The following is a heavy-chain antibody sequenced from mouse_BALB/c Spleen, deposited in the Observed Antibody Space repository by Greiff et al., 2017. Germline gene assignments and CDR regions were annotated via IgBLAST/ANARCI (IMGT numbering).Heavy chain of an antibody. D-gene: IGHD3-1*01. V-gene: IGHV1-54*01. CDR1: GYAFTNYL. CDR2: INPGSGGT. CDR3: ARSGTED. J-gene: IGHJ2*01. Sequence: VQLQQSGAELVRPGTSVKVSCKASGYAFTNYLIEWVKQRPGQGLEWIGVINPGSGGTNYNEKFKGKATLTADKSSSTAYMQLSSLTSDDSAVYYCARSGTEDWGQGTTLTVSS.